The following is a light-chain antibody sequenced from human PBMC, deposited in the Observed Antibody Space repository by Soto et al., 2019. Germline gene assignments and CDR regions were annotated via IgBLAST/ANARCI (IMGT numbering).Light chain of an antibody. V-gene: IGKV1-17*01. CDR2: AAS. Sequence: DIQMTQSPSSLSASVGDRVTITCRASQGIGNDLAWYQQKPGKAPKRLIYAASSLQSGVPSRFSGSGSGTEFTLPISSLQPEDFANYFSLQHNAYPRTFGQGTQVEI. CDR1: QGIGND. J-gene: IGKJ1*01. CDR3: LQHNAYPRT.